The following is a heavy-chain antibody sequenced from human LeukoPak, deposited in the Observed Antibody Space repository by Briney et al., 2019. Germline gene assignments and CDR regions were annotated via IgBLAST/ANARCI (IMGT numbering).Heavy chain of an antibody. CDR1: GYSFNTFTRYW. CDR3: ARPSDMSGTTLHWYFDL. Sequence: GESLKISCRGSGYSFNTFTRYWIAWVRQMPGKGLEWMGTIYPGDSDTRYSPSFQGQVTISADKSASTTYLQWSSLKASDTAMYFCARPSDMSGTTLHWYFDLWGRGTPVTVSS. J-gene: IGHJ2*01. D-gene: IGHD1-7*01. CDR2: IYPGDSDT. V-gene: IGHV5-51*01.